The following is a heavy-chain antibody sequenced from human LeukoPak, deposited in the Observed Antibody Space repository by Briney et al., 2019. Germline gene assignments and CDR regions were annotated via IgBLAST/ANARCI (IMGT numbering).Heavy chain of an antibody. V-gene: IGHV4-59*01. J-gene: IGHJ4*02. CDR1: SGSISSYY. Sequence: SETLSLTCIVSSGSISSYYWSWIRQPPGKGLEWIGCIYSRGNTNYNPSLKSRVTISVDTSKNQFSLKLSSVTAADTAVYYCARSVGDCTNGVCSYYFDYWGQGTLVTVSS. D-gene: IGHD2-8*01. CDR2: IYSRGNT. CDR3: ARSVGDCTNGVCSYYFDY.